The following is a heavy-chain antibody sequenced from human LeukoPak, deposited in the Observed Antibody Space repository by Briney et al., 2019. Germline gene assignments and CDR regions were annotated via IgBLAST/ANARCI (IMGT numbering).Heavy chain of an antibody. Sequence: GGSLRLSCAASGFTFSSYAMSWVRQAPGKGLEWVSAISGSGGSTYYADSVKGRFTISRDNSKNTLYLQMNSLRAEDTAVYYCAKGWREYYGSGSYDYWGQGTLVTVSS. CDR2: ISGSGGST. V-gene: IGHV3-23*01. CDR3: AKGWREYYGSGSYDY. CDR1: GFTFSSYA. J-gene: IGHJ4*02. D-gene: IGHD3-10*01.